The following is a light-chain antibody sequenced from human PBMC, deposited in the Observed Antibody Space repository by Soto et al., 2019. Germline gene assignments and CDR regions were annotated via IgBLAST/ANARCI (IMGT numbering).Light chain of an antibody. CDR3: HQYASSPLT. CDR2: GAS. Sequence: EIVLTQSPGTLSLSPGERATLSCRASQSVSSSYLAWYQQKPGQAPRLLIYGASSRATGITDRFSGSGSGTDFTLTSSRLEPEDFAVYYCHQYASSPLTFGGGTKVEIK. V-gene: IGKV3-20*01. CDR1: QSVSSSY. J-gene: IGKJ4*01.